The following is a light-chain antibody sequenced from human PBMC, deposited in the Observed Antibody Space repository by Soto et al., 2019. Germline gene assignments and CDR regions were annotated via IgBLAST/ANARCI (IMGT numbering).Light chain of an antibody. Sequence: EIVLTQSPGTLSLSPGDRATLSCRASQSVSNDYLAWYQQKPGQAPRLVISGASSRATGIPDRFSGSGSGTEIRLTSTMGEPEDVAVECCHYEVNSTDTYTFGQGTKVEIK. CDR2: GAS. J-gene: IGKJ2*01. CDR1: QSVSNDY. V-gene: IGKV3-20*01. CDR3: HYEVNSTDTYT.